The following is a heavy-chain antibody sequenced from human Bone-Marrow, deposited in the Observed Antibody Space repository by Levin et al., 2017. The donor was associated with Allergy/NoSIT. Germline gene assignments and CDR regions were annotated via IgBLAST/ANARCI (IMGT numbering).Heavy chain of an antibody. Sequence: PGGSLRLSCAASGATSGAAIHWVRQTSGKGLDWVGLVRSKANNYATAYIESVRGRFIISRDDSKNTAYLQMSGLRSEDTAVYYCTNMDDWGKGTTVTVSS. CDR2: VRSKANNYAT. CDR3: TNMDD. CDR1: GATSGAA. V-gene: IGHV3-73*01. J-gene: IGHJ6*03.